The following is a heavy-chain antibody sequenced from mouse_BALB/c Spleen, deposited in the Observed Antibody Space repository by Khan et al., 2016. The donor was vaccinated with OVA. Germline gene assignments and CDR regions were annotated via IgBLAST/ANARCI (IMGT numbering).Heavy chain of an antibody. J-gene: IGHJ2*01. CDR1: GFSFSSYV. D-gene: IGHD1-1*01. Sequence: EVELVESGGGLVKPGGSLKLSCAASGFSFSSYVRSWVRQTPEKRLEWVATISSGGSYTYYPDSVRGRFNTSRDNAKNTLYLQMSSLRSEDTAMYYCARHGDYGRGLFDYWGQGTTLTVSS. V-gene: IGHV5-9-3*01. CDR2: ISSGGSYT. CDR3: ARHGDYGRGLFDY.